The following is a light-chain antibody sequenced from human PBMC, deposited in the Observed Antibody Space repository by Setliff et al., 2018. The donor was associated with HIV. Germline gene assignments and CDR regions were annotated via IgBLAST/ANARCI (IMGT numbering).Light chain of an antibody. CDR1: SSDVGTSRF. CDR3: SAYAGVGTV. J-gene: IGLJ1*01. V-gene: IGLV2-23*02. CDR2: EVT. Sequence: QSALTQPASVSGSPGQSITISCTGTSSDVGTSRFVSWYQQHPGKVPKLMIYEVTKRPSGVSNRFSASKSGNTASLTISGLQAEDEADYYCSAYAGVGTVFGTGTKVTV.